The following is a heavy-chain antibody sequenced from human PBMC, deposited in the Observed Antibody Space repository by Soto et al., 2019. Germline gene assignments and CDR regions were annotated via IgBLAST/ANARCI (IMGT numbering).Heavy chain of an antibody. CDR2: ISSNGVGT. V-gene: IGHV3-64*01. CDR1: GFTLRGYA. D-gene: IGHD6-6*01. CDR3: ARRARPDFYYMDV. Sequence: EVQLAESGGGLAQPGGSLRLSCAASGFTLRGYAMDWVRQAPGKGLEYVSGISSNGVGTYYANSVQGRFTISRDNPKNTVYLQMGSLRPEDMAVYYCARRARPDFYYMDVWGKGTTVTVSS. J-gene: IGHJ6*03.